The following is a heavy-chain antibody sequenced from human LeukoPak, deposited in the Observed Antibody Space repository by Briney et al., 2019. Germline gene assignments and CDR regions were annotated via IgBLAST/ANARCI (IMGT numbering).Heavy chain of an antibody. D-gene: IGHD3-10*01. CDR1: GFTFSSYW. CDR3: ARDYSASGAHDY. V-gene: IGHV3-7*01. CDR2: IKQDGSDK. Sequence: GGPLRLSCAASGFTFSSYWMNWLRQARGKGLEWVANIKQDGSDKYYVDSVKGRFTISRDNAKNSLYLQMNSLRAEDTAVYYCARDYSASGAHDYWGQGTLVTVSS. J-gene: IGHJ4*02.